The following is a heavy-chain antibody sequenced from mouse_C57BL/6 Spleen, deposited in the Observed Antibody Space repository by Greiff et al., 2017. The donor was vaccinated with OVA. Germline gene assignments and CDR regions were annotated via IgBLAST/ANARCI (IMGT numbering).Heavy chain of an antibody. CDR3: ARGRDYDGEYFDV. D-gene: IGHD2-4*01. CDR2: IHPNSGST. J-gene: IGHJ1*03. V-gene: IGHV1-64*01. CDR1: GYTFTSYW. Sequence: QVQLKESGAELVKPGASVKLSCKASGYTFTSYWMHWVKQRPGQGLEWIGMIHPNSGSTNYNEKFKSKATLTVDKSSSTAYMQLSSLTSEDSAVYYCARGRDYDGEYFDVWGTGTTVTVSS.